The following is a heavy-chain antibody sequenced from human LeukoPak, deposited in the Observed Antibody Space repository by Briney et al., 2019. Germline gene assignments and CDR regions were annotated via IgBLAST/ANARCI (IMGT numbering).Heavy chain of an antibody. Sequence: GGPVRLSCAASGFIVSSKYMSWVRQAPGKGLEWVSVLCSGGSTYYADSVKGRFTISRDNSKNTLYLQMNSLRAEDTAVYYCAKDRWSSGPAPYPDYWGQGTLVTVAS. V-gene: IGHV3-53*01. CDR2: LCSGGST. J-gene: IGHJ4*02. CDR3: AKDRWSSGPAPYPDY. CDR1: GFIVSSKY. D-gene: IGHD3-22*01.